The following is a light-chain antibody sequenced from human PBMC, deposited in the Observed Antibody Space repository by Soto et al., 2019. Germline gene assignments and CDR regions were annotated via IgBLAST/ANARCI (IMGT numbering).Light chain of an antibody. CDR1: QSVNSNY. Sequence: EIVLTQSPGTLYLSPGDRATLSCRASQSVNSNYLAWYQRKPGQAPRLLIYGASNRATDIPYRFSASGSGTDFTLTITRLEAEDFAVYYCQQYDSTPPTFGQGTKVEIK. CDR3: QQYDSTPPT. J-gene: IGKJ1*01. V-gene: IGKV3-20*01. CDR2: GAS.